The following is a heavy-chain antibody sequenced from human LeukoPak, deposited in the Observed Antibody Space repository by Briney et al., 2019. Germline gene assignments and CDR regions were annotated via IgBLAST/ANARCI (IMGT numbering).Heavy chain of an antibody. Sequence: GGSLRLSCAASGFSFSSYWMYWVRQAPGKGLVWVSHIKSDGSGTNYADSVKGRFTISRDNAKNTVYLQMNSLRAEDTAVYYCAKNIVGALRGGAFDIWGQGTMVTVSS. CDR3: AKNIVGALRGGAFDI. D-gene: IGHD1-26*01. CDR1: GFSFSSYW. J-gene: IGHJ3*02. CDR2: IKSDGSGT. V-gene: IGHV3-74*01.